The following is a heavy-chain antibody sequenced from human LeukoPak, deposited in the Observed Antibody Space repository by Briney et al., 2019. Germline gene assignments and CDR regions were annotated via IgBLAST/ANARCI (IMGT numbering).Heavy chain of an antibody. J-gene: IGHJ4*02. V-gene: IGHV4-61*01. CDR2: IYCSGST. CDR3: ARGPYSSSWETLFDY. Sequence: SETLSLTCTVSGGSVSSGSYYWSWIRQPPGKGLEWIGYIYCSGSTNYNPSLKSRVTISVDTSKNQFSLKLSSVTAADTAVYYCARGPYSSSWETLFDYWGQGTLVTVSS. CDR1: GGSVSSGSYY. D-gene: IGHD6-13*01.